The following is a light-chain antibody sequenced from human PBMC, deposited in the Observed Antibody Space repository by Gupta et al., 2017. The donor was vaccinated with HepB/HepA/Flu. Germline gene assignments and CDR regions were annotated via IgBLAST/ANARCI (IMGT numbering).Light chain of an antibody. CDR2: DVT. CDR3: SSFTSTTTTLVL. Sequence: QSALTQPASVSGSPGQSITISCTGTSSDVGGYNSVSWYQQYPGKAPKLLIYDVTARPSGISTRFSASKSGNTASLTISGLQTEDEADYFCSSFTSTTTTLVLFGGGTKLIVL. CDR1: SSDVGGYNS. J-gene: IGLJ3*02. V-gene: IGLV2-14*03.